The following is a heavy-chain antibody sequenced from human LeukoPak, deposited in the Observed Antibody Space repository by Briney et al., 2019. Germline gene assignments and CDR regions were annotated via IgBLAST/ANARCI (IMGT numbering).Heavy chain of an antibody. Sequence: LSETLSLTCTVSGGSISSSSYYWSWIRQPPGKGLEWIGYIYYSGSTNYNPSLKSRVTISVDTSKNQFSLKLSSVTAADTAVYYCARLGGSGYKARNWFDPWGQGTLVTVSS. CDR2: IYYSGST. D-gene: IGHD3-3*01. J-gene: IGHJ5*02. V-gene: IGHV4-61*05. CDR3: ARLGGSGYKARNWFDP. CDR1: GGSISSSSYY.